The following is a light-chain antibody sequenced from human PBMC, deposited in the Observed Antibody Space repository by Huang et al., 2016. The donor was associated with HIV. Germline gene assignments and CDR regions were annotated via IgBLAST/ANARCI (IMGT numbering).Light chain of an antibody. Sequence: VVMTQSPLSLPVSLGQPAAISCRSSQGLVYGDGNTYLNWFHQRPGQSPRRLIYKVSKRDSGVPDRFSGSGSGTDFTLKISRVEAEDVGVYYCMQGTHWPPTFGGGTKVEIK. CDR3: MQGTHWPPT. CDR2: KVS. CDR1: QGLVYGDGNTY. J-gene: IGKJ4*01. V-gene: IGKV2-30*01.